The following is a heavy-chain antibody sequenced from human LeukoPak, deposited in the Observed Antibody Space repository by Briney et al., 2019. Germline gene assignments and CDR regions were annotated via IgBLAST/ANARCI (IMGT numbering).Heavy chain of an antibody. D-gene: IGHD3-16*01. CDR1: GYTFTSYA. CDR3: ATDPWGELQPETPFN. Sequence: ASVKVSCKASGYTFTSYAMNWVRQAPGQGLEWMGWINTNTGNPTYAQGFTGRFVFSLDTSVSTAYLQISSLKAEDTAVYYCATDPWGELQPETPFNWGQGTLVTVSS. J-gene: IGHJ4*02. CDR2: INTNTGNP. V-gene: IGHV7-4-1*02.